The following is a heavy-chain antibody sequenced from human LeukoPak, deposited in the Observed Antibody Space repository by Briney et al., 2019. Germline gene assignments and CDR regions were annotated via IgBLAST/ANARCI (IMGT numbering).Heavy chain of an antibody. D-gene: IGHD6-13*01. CDR2: TYYRSKWYN. CDR1: GDSVSSNSAA. V-gene: IGHV6-1*01. CDR3: ARAAGIAAADNWFAP. J-gene: IGHJ5*02. Sequence: SQTLSLTCAVTGDSVSSNSAAWNWIRQSPWRGLDWLGRTYYRSKWYNDYAVSVKSRITIRPDISKNQFSLQLNSVTPEDTAEYYCARAAGIAAADNWFAPWGQGTLVTVSS.